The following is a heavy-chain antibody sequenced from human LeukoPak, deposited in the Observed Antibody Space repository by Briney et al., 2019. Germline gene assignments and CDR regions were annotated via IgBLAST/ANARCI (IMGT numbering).Heavy chain of an antibody. CDR1: GGSISSGGYY. J-gene: IGHJ1*01. Sequence: SQTLSLTCTVSGGSISSGGYYWSWIRQHPGKGLEWIGYIYYSGSTYYNPSLKSRVTISVDTSKNQFSLKLSSVTAADTAVYYCACHPLYYYDSSGYPEYFQHWGQGTLVTVSS. CDR3: ACHPLYYYDSSGYPEYFQH. D-gene: IGHD3-22*01. V-gene: IGHV4-31*03. CDR2: IYYSGST.